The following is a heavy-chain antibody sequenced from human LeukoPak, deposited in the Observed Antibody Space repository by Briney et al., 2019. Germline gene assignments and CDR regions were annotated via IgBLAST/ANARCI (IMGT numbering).Heavy chain of an antibody. D-gene: IGHD2-8*01. CDR1: GFTFSSYG. CDR2: IWYDGSNK. CDR3: ASGSAKWWLGPYFDY. J-gene: IGHJ4*02. V-gene: IGHV3-33*01. Sequence: GRSLRLSCAASGFTFSSYGMHWVRQAPGKGLEWVAVIWYDGSNKYYADSVKGRFTISRDNSKNTLYLQMNSLKAEDTAVYYCASGSAKWWLGPYFDYWGQGTLVTVSS.